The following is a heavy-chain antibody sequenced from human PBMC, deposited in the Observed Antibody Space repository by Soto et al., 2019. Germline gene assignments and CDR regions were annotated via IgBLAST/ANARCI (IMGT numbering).Heavy chain of an antibody. Sequence: SQTLSLTCTVSGGSISGYYWSWIRQPPGKGLEWIGYMYNIGSTYYNPSLKSRVTISVDTSKNQFSLKLSSVTAADTAVYYRASIVVVYPYYFDYWGQGTLVTVSS. CDR1: GGSISGYY. J-gene: IGHJ4*02. V-gene: IGHV4-4*08. CDR2: MYNIGST. D-gene: IGHD3-22*01. CDR3: ASIVVVYPYYFDY.